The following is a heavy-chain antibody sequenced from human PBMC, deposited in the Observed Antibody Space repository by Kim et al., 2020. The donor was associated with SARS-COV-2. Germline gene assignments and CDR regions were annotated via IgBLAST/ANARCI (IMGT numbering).Heavy chain of an antibody. D-gene: IGHD6-13*01. V-gene: IGHV4-59*01. CDR2: IFYSGNT. CDR3: ARSEGRGSWQVFGF. CDR1: SDSISAYY. Sequence: SETLSLTCTVSSDSISAYYCSWIRQPPGRGLEWIGYIFYSGNTNYNLSLNSRVTISLDTSKNQFSLNLTSVTDADTAVYYCARSEGRGSWQVFGFWGQG. J-gene: IGHJ1*01.